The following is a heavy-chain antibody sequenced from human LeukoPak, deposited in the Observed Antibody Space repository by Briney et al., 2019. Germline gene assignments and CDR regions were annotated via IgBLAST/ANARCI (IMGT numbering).Heavy chain of an antibody. CDR1: GGSISSGDYY. V-gene: IGHV4-30-4*01. CDR3: ARVRLPEYEDTYYYDSSGLEGSWFDP. Sequence: SQTLSLTCTVSGGSISSGDYYWSWIRQPPGKGLEWIGYIYYSGSTYYNPSLKSRVTISVDTSKNQFSLKLSSVTAADTAVYYCARVRLPEYEDTYYYDSSGLEGSWFDPWGQGTLVTVSS. CDR2: IYYSGST. J-gene: IGHJ5*02. D-gene: IGHD3-22*01.